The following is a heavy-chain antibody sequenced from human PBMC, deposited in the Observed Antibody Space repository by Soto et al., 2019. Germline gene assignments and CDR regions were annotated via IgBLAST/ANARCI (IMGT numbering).Heavy chain of an antibody. D-gene: IGHD3-22*01. CDR1: GGSISSYY. V-gene: IGHV4-59*01. CDR3: ARTYYYDSSGYGNFDY. CDR2: IYYSGST. J-gene: IGHJ4*02. Sequence: TSETLSLTCTVSGGSISSYYWSWIRQPPGKGLEWIGYIYYSGSTNYNPSLKSRVTISVDTSKNQFSLKLSSVTAADTAVYYCARTYYYDSSGYGNFDYWGQGTLVTVSS.